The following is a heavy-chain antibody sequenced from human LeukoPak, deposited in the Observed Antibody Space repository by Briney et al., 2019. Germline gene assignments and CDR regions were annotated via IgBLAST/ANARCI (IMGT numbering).Heavy chain of an antibody. J-gene: IGHJ4*02. CDR1: GYTFTSYA. Sequence: GASVKVSCKASGYTFTSYAMNWVRQAPGQGLEWMGWINTNTGNPTYAQGFTGRFVFSLDTSASTAYLQISSLKAEDTAVYYCARSGYSSSWSSPVDYWGQGTLVTVSS. D-gene: IGHD6-13*01. CDR2: INTNTGNP. CDR3: ARSGYSSSWSSPVDY. V-gene: IGHV7-4-1*02.